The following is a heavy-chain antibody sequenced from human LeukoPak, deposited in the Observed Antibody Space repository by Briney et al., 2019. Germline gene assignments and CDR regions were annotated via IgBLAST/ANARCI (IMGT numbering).Heavy chain of an antibody. Sequence: GGSLRLSCAASGFTFSTYAMSWVRQAPGTGLEWVSSISGTGGATNYADSVKGRFTISRDNSKNTLFLQMNSLRAEDTAVYYCARDPDDYGDYSYFDYWGQGTLVTVSS. V-gene: IGHV3-23*01. D-gene: IGHD4-17*01. CDR1: GFTFSTYA. CDR2: ISGTGGAT. CDR3: ARDPDDYGDYSYFDY. J-gene: IGHJ4*02.